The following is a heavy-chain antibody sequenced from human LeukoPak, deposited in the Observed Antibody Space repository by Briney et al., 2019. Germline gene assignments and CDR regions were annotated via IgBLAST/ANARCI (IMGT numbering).Heavy chain of an antibody. CDR3: AKGRAVEVEAAFNY. V-gene: IGHV3-23*01. CDR1: GFTFSSYA. D-gene: IGHD2-15*01. Sequence: GALRLSCAASGFTFSSYAMSWVRQAPGKGLEWVSAISGSGASTYYADSVKGRFTISRDNSKNTLYLQMNSLRAEDTAVYYCAKGRAVEVEAAFNYWGQGTVVTVSS. J-gene: IGHJ4*02. CDR2: ISGSGAST.